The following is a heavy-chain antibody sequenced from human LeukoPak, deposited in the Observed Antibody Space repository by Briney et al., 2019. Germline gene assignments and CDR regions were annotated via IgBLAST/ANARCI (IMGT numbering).Heavy chain of an antibody. Sequence: PGGSLRPSCAASGFTFSSYSMNWVRQAPGKGLEWVSYISSSSSTIYYADSVKGRFTISRDNAKNSLYLQMNSLRAEDTAVYYCARERSTSRTHYYYYMDVWGKGTTVTVSS. V-gene: IGHV3-48*04. CDR1: GFTFSSYS. D-gene: IGHD2-2*01. CDR2: ISSSSSTI. J-gene: IGHJ6*03. CDR3: ARERSTSRTHYYYYMDV.